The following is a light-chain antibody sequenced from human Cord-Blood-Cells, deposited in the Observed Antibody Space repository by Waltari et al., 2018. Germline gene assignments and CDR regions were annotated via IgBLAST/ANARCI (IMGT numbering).Light chain of an antibody. CDR2: DVS. V-gene: IGLV2-11*01. CDR3: CSYAGSYTYV. CDR1: SRDVGGYNY. Sequence: QSALTHPRSVYGSPGQSVPISCPGTSRDVGGYNYVSWYQQHPGKAPKLMIYDVSKRPSGVPDRFSGSKSGNTASLTISGLQAEDEADYYCCSYAGSYTYVFGTGTKVTVL. J-gene: IGLJ1*01.